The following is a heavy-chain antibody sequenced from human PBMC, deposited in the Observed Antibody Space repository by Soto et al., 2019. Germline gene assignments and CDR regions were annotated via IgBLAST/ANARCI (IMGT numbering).Heavy chain of an antibody. CDR1: GGSISSGGYY. CDR2: IYYSGST. CDR3: ARGLRWQLYFDY. Sequence: SETLSLTCTVSGGSISSGGYYWSWIRQHPGKGLEWIGYIYYSGSTYYNPSLKSRVTISVDTSKNQFSLKLSSVTAADTAVYYCARGLRWQLYFDYWGQGTLVTVSS. D-gene: IGHD6-19*01. V-gene: IGHV4-31*03. J-gene: IGHJ4*02.